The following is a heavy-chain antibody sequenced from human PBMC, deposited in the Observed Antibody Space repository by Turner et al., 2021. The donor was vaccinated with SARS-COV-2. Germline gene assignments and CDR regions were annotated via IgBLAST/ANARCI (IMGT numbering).Heavy chain of an antibody. Sequence: QVQLVQSGAEVKKPGASVKVSCKASGYTFNRYHMHWVRQAPGQGLEWMGIINPSGGSTSYAQKFQGRVTMTRDTSTSTVYMELSSLRSEDTAVYYCATATVIYGDYENYYYYYGMDVWGQGTTVTVSS. D-gene: IGHD4-17*01. V-gene: IGHV1-46*02. CDR2: INPSGGST. CDR3: ATATVIYGDYENYYYYYGMDV. CDR1: GYTFNRYH. J-gene: IGHJ6*02.